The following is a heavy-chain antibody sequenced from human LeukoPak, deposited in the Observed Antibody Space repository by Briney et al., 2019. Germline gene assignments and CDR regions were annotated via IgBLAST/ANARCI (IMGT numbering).Heavy chain of an antibody. J-gene: IGHJ4*02. V-gene: IGHV3-23*01. CDR1: GFTFSSYA. Sequence: PGGSLRLSCAASGFTFSSYAMSWVRQAPGKGLEWVSTISGSGSSTYYADSVKGRFTISRDNSKNTLYLQMNSLRAEDTAVYYCAQDGDYYDSGSSDYWGQGTLVTVSS. D-gene: IGHD3-10*01. CDR3: AQDGDYYDSGSSDY. CDR2: ISGSGSST.